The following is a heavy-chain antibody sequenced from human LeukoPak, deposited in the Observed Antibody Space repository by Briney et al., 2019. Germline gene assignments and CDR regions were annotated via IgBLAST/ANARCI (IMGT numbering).Heavy chain of an antibody. CDR3: ARALGGYSYGLDY. CDR1: GGSISGNY. D-gene: IGHD5-18*01. CDR2: IYYTGST. Sequence: SETLSLTCTVSGGSISGNYWSWIRQPPEKGLEWIGYIYYTGSTNYNPSLKSRVTISVDTSKNQFSLKLISVTAADTAVYYCARALGGYSYGLDYWGQGTLVTVSS. J-gene: IGHJ4*02. V-gene: IGHV4-59*01.